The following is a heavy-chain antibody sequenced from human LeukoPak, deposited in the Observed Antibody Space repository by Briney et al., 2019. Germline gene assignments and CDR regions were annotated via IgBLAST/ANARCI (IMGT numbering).Heavy chain of an antibody. D-gene: IGHD3-10*01. Sequence: GGSLRLSCAASGFTFSSYWMHWVRQAPGKGLVWVSRINSDGSSTSYADSVKGRFTISRDNAKSTLYLQMNSLRAEDTAVYYCARGYYYGSGSYSGNWFDPWGQGTLVTVSS. CDR1: GFTFSSYW. J-gene: IGHJ5*02. V-gene: IGHV3-74*01. CDR2: INSDGSST. CDR3: ARGYYYGSGSYSGNWFDP.